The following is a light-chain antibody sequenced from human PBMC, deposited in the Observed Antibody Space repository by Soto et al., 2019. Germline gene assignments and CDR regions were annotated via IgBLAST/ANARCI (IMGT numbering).Light chain of an antibody. V-gene: IGKV1-39*01. J-gene: IGKJ1*01. CDR2: AAS. Sequence: IQLTQSPSSLSASVGDRVTITCRASQSINTYLSWYQQKPGRAPKHLINAASSLQTGVPSRFSGSGSGTEFTLTISSLQREDFAIYYCQQSYSSTWTFGQGTKVDIK. CDR3: QQSYSSTWT. CDR1: QSINTY.